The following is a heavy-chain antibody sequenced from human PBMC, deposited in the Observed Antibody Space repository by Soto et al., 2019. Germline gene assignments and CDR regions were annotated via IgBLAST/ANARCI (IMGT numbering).Heavy chain of an antibody. Sequence: PGGSLRLSCAASGFTFSSYGMHWVRQAPGKGLEWVAVISYDRSNKYYADSVKGRFTISRDNSKNTLYLQMNSLRAEDTAVYYCAKDQIFGVVIGSMDVWGQGTTVTVSS. CDR3: AKDQIFGVVIGSMDV. V-gene: IGHV3-30*18. J-gene: IGHJ6*02. D-gene: IGHD3-3*01. CDR1: GFTFSSYG. CDR2: ISYDRSNK.